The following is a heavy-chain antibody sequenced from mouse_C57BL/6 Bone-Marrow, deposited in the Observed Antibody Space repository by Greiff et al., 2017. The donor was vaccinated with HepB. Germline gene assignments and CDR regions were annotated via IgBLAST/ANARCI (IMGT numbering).Heavy chain of an antibody. CDR1: GYTFTDYY. Sequence: EVQLQQSGPELVKPGASVKISCKASGYTFTDYYMNWVKQSHGKSLEWIGDINPNNGGTSYNQKFKGKATLTVDKSSSTAYMELRSLTSEDSAVYYCARLDYREGIFAYWGQGTLVTVSA. D-gene: IGHD2-12*01. J-gene: IGHJ3*01. CDR3: ARLDYREGIFAY. CDR2: INPNNGGT. V-gene: IGHV1-26*01.